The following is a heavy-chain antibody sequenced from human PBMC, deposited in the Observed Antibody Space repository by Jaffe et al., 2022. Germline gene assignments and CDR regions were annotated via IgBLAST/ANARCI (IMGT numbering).Heavy chain of an antibody. D-gene: IGHD4-17*01. CDR3: AKGSPEDGDYVLDY. V-gene: IGHV3-30*02. Sequence: QVQLVESGGGVVQPGGSLRLSCAASGFTFSSYGMHWVRQAPGKGLEWVAFIRYDGSNKYYADSVKGRFTISRDNSKNTLYLQMNSLRAEDTAVYYCAKGSPEDGDYVLDYWGQGTLVTVSS. J-gene: IGHJ4*02. CDR2: IRYDGSNK. CDR1: GFTFSSYG.